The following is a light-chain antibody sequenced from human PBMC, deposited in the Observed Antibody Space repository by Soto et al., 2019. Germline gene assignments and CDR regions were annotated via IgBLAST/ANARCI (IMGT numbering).Light chain of an antibody. CDR2: DVS. CDR1: QAVNSW. V-gene: IGKV1-12*01. CDR3: QQSFITPHT. Sequence: DNQLTQSPSSISASVGDRVTITCRASQAVNSWLAWFQQKPGMAPKLVIYDVSSLQSGVPSRFSGTGSGTDFTLTISSLQPEDFATYYCQQSFITPHTFGQGTKVDI. J-gene: IGKJ2*01.